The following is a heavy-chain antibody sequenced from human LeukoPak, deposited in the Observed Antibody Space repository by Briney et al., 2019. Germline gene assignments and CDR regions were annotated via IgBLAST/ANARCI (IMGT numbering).Heavy chain of an antibody. CDR3: AREGGYDQPWAY. V-gene: IGHV4-61*02. CDR1: GGSISSGSYY. Sequence: PSETLSLTCTVSGGSISSGSYYWSWIRQPAGKGLGWIGRIYTSGSTNYNPSLKSRVTISVDTSKNQFSLKLSSVTAADTAVYYCAREGGYDQPWAYWGQGALVTVSS. D-gene: IGHD5-12*01. CDR2: IYTSGST. J-gene: IGHJ4*02.